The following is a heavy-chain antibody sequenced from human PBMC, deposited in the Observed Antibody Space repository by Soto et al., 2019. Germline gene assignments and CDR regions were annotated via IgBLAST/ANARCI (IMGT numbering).Heavy chain of an antibody. D-gene: IGHD5-18*01. CDR1: GYTFTGYG. V-gene: IGHV1-18*01. CDR2: ISGYNGNT. CDR3: ARDPWIYTYGYGGRNFDY. J-gene: IGHJ4*02. Sequence: QVQLVQSGAEVKKPGASVKVSCKASGYTFTGYGISWVRLAPGQGLEWMGWISGYNGNTQYAEKIHGRVTMTTDTSTRTAYMELRSLISDDTAVYYCARDPWIYTYGYGGRNFDYWGQGTLVTVSS.